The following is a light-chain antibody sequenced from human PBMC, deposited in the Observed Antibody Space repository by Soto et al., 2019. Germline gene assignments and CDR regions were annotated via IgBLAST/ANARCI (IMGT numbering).Light chain of an antibody. CDR1: QSIRIW. Sequence: DIHMTQSPSTLSASVGDRVTITCRASQSIRIWLAWYQQKPGKAPNLLIYKTSSLETGVPSRFSGSGSGTEFTLTISSLQPDDFATYYCQHWNYYSWTFGQGTKVEVK. J-gene: IGKJ1*01. CDR3: QHWNYYSWT. CDR2: KTS. V-gene: IGKV1-5*03.